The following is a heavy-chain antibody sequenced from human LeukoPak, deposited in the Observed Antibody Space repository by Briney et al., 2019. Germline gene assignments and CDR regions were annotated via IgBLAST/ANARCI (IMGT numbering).Heavy chain of an antibody. V-gene: IGHV4-34*01. D-gene: IGHD2-2*01. Sequence: SETLSLTCAVYGGSFSGYYWSWIRQPPGKGLEWIGEINHSGSTNYNPSLKSRVTISVDTSKNQFSLKPSSVTAADTAVYYCARRARGYCSSTSCYPFDYWGQGTQVTVSS. CDR1: GGSFSGYY. CDR3: ARRARGYCSSTSCYPFDY. J-gene: IGHJ4*02. CDR2: INHSGST.